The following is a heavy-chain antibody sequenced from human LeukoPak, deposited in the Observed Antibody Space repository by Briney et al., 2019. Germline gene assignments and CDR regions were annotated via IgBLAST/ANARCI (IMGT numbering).Heavy chain of an antibody. J-gene: IGHJ5*02. Sequence: GASVKVSCKASGYTFTSYYMHWVRQAPGQGLEWMGIISPSGGSTSYAQKFQGRVTMTRDTSTSTVYMELSSLRSEDTAVYYCARVFGGTSWNEGFDPWGQGTLVTVSS. CDR1: GYTFTSYY. CDR3: ARVFGGTSWNEGFDP. V-gene: IGHV1-46*01. D-gene: IGHD2-2*01. CDR2: ISPSGGST.